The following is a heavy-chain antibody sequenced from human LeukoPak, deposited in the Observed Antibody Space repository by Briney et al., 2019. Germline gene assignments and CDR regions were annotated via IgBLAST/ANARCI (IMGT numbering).Heavy chain of an antibody. V-gene: IGHV3-23*01. CDR3: ARVAGDSSGYYYGY. J-gene: IGHJ4*02. CDR2: ISGSTGST. D-gene: IGHD3-22*01. Sequence: PGGSLRLSCAGSGFPFSSDAMNWVRQAPGKGLEWVASISGSTGSTQYADSVKGRFTVSRDNSKNTLYLQMNSLRAEDTAVYYCARVAGDSSGYYYGYWGQGTLVTVSS. CDR1: GFPFSSDA.